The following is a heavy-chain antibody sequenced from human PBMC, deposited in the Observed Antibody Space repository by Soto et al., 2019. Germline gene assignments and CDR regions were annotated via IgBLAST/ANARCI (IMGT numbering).Heavy chain of an antibody. CDR3: ARGRTVSSIGPLLV. V-gene: IGHV1-18*01. CDR2: VSPKSGNT. D-gene: IGHD1-1*01. J-gene: IGHJ1*01. CDR1: GYNFFDYG. Sequence: QIQLVQSGAEVKKPGASVKVSCKASGYNFFDYGVSWVRQAPGQGLEWMGWVSPKSGNTDFARKVQVRVTMTADTSTNTADLELRGLRSDDTAVYYCARGRTVSSIGPLLVWGQGTLVSVSS.